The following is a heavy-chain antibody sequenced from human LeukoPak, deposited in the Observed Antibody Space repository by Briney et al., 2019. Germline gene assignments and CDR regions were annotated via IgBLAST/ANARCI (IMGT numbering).Heavy chain of an antibody. Sequence: SETLSLTCTVSGGSISSSSYYWGWIRQPPGKGLEWIGSIYYSGSTYYNPSLKSRVTISVDTSKNQFSLKLSSVTAADTAVYYCARLAAAPNWFDPWGQGTLVTVSP. CDR1: GGSISSSSYY. J-gene: IGHJ5*02. CDR2: IYYSGST. CDR3: ARLAAAPNWFDP. V-gene: IGHV4-39*01. D-gene: IGHD2-15*01.